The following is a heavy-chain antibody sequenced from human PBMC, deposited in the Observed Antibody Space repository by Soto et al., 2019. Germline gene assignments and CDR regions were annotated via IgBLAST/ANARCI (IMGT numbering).Heavy chain of an antibody. CDR1: GFTFSSYW. CDR2: INTDGSST. D-gene: IGHD3-22*01. J-gene: IGHJ4*02. Sequence: EVQLVESGGGLVQPGGSLRLSCAASGFTFSSYWMHWVRQVPGKGLVWVSHINTDGSSTTYADSVKGRFIISRDNAKNMVYLQMNSLRAEDTAVYFCARPRYDGSGTPFDYWGQGTLVTVSS. V-gene: IGHV3-74*01. CDR3: ARPRYDGSGTPFDY.